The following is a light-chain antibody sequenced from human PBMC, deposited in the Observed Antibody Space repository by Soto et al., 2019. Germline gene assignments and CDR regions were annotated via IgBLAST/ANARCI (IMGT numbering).Light chain of an antibody. V-gene: IGKV3-11*01. CDR2: DAS. CDR3: QQRSNWPRYT. CDR1: QSVSSY. Sequence: EIVLTQSPATLSLSPGERATLSCRASQSVSSYLAWYQQKPGQAPRLLIYDASNRAPGIPARFSGSGSGTDFTLSISSLEPEDFAVYYWQQRSNWPRYTFGQGTKLEIK. J-gene: IGKJ2*01.